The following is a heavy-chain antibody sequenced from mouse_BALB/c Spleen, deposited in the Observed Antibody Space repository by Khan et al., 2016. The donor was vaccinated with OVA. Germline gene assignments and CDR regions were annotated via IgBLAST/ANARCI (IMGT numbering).Heavy chain of an antibody. V-gene: IGHV5-6*01. J-gene: IGHJ3*01. D-gene: IGHD1-1*01. CDR2: ISSGGSYT. Sequence: EVELVESGGDLVKPGGSLKLSCAASGFTFSSYGMSWVRQTPDKRLEWVATISSGGSYTYYPDSVKGRFTISRDNAKNTLYLQMSSLKSEDTSISYCARHDSTASFAYWGQGTLVTVSA. CDR3: ARHDSTASFAY. CDR1: GFTFSSYG.